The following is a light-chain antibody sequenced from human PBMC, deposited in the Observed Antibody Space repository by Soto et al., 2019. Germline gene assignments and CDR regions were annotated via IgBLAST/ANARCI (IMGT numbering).Light chain of an antibody. Sequence: IQMTQSPSSLSASVGDRVTITCRASQGVRDDVGWYQQKPGKAPKLLIYSASTLQSGVPSRFSGSGSGTDFTLTISGQQPEDFATYYCLQETNYPLTFGGGTKVDFK. CDR1: QGVRDD. J-gene: IGKJ4*01. CDR3: LQETNYPLT. CDR2: SAS. V-gene: IGKV1-6*01.